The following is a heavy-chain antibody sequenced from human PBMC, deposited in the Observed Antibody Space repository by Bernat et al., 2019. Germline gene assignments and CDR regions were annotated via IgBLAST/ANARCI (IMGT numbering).Heavy chain of an antibody. V-gene: IGHV3-11*05. CDR3: ARARGYCSGGSCYYDFDY. Sequence: QVQLVESGGGLVKPGGSMRLSCAASGFTFSDYYMSWIRQAPGKGLEWVSHISSSSRYTNYADSVKGRFTISRDNAKNSLYLQMNSLRAEDTAVYYCARARGYCSGGSCYYDFDYWGQGTLVTVSS. CDR1: GFTFSDYY. J-gene: IGHJ4*02. D-gene: IGHD2-15*01. CDR2: ISSSSRYT.